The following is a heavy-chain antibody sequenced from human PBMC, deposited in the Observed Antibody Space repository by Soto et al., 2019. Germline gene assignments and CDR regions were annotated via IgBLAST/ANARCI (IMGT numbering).Heavy chain of an antibody. D-gene: IGHD3-22*01. CDR1: GGSFSGHS. CDR2: INHSGRV. CDR3: STRAYDTNGYYRFDP. Sequence: WETLSLTCAVYGGSFSGHSWTWIRRSPGKGLEWIGDINHSGRVNYSPSLKSRVTISLDTSKNQFSLTLSAVTAADTAMYYCSTRAYDTNGYYRFDPWGQGTLVTVSS. V-gene: IGHV4-34*01. J-gene: IGHJ5*01.